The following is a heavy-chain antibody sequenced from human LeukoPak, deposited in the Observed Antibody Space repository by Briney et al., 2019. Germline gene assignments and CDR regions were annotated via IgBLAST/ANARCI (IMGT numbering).Heavy chain of an antibody. CDR2: INPNSGGT. D-gene: IGHD3-3*01. CDR3: ARVIALTYYDSWSGYSYFDY. Sequence: ASVKVSCKASGYTFTGYYMHWVRQAPGQGLEWMGWINPNSGGTNYAQKFQGRVTMTRDTSISTAYMELSRLRSVDTAVYYCARVIALTYYDSWSGYSYFDYWGQGTLVTVSS. CDR1: GYTFTGYY. V-gene: IGHV1-2*02. J-gene: IGHJ4*02.